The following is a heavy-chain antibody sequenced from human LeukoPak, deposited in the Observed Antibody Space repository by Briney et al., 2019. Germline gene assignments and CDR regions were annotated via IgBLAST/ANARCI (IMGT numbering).Heavy chain of an antibody. CDR2: ISGSGGST. D-gene: IGHD1-26*01. CDR1: GFTFSSYA. Sequence: PGGSLRLSCAASGFTFSSYAMRWVRQAPGKGLEWVSAISGSGGSTYYADSVKGRFTISRDNSKNTLYLQMSSLRVEDTALYYCARRGVTVGAPPYMDVWGKGTTVTVSS. J-gene: IGHJ6*03. V-gene: IGHV3-23*01. CDR3: ARRGVTVGAPPYMDV.